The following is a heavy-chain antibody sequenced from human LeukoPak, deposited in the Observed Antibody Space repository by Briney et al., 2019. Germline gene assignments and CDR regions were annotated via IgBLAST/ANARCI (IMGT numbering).Heavy chain of an antibody. CDR1: GFTFSSYW. CDR3: ASEGIYYYYYMDV. V-gene: IGHV3-7*01. CDR2: IKQDGSEK. Sequence: GGSLRLSCAASGFTFSSYWMSWVRQAPGKGLEWVANIKQDGSEKYYVDSVKGRFTISRDNAKNSLYLQMNSLRAEDTAVYYCASEGIYYYYYMDVWGKGTTVTVSS. J-gene: IGHJ6*03.